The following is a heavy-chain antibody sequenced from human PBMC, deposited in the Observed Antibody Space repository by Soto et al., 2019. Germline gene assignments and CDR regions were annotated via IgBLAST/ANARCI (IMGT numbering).Heavy chain of an antibody. CDR3: AKPTGSAHITDY. Sequence: EVQLLESGGGLVQPGGSLRLSCAASGFTFSSYAMSWVRQTPGKGLEWVSAIGAGGRSTYYADSVKGRFTISRDNSKNTLFLQMNSLRAEDTAIYSCAKPTGSAHITDYWGQGTLVTVSS. D-gene: IGHD1-26*01. J-gene: IGHJ4*02. V-gene: IGHV3-23*01. CDR2: IGAGGRST. CDR1: GFTFSSYA.